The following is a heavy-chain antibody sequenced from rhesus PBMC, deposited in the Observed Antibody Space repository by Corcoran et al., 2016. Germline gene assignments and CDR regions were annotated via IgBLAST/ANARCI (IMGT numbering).Heavy chain of an antibody. V-gene: IGHV4-76*01. CDR2: IYGSSGST. CDR1: GGSISSGYD. J-gene: IGHJ4*01. Sequence: QVQLQESGPGVVKPSETLSLTCAVSGGSISSGYDWSWIRQLPGTGLGGIVYIYGSSGSTNYNPSLKNRVTMSKDASKNQFSLKLSSVTAADTAVYYCARGRVVVVATIFDYWGQGVLVTVSS. CDR3: ARGRVVVVATIFDY. D-gene: IGHD2-21*01.